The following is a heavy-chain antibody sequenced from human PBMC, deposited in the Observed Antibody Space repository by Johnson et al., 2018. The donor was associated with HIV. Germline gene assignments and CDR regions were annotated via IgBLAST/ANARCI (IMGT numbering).Heavy chain of an antibody. CDR1: GFTFSSYW. D-gene: IGHD1-14*01. CDR2: IRRNGSEK. J-gene: IGHJ3*02. Sequence: MLLVESGGGLVQPGGSLRLSCAASGFTFSSYWMHWVRQAPGKGLEWVADIRRNGSEKYYVDSVKGRFTISRDNAKNSLYLQMNSLRAEDTAVYYCASGIDAFDIWGQGTMVTVSS. CDR3: ASGIDAFDI. V-gene: IGHV3-7*01.